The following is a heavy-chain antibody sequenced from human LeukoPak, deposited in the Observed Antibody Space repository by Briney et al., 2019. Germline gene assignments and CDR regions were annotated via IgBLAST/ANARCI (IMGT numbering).Heavy chain of an antibody. D-gene: IGHD6-13*01. Sequence: GGSLRLSCAASGFXFTNYWIHWVRQAPGKGLVWVSGMKSDGRITTYAHPVKGRSTISTDNAKDTLYLEMSSLRPDDTGVYYCARENNSSWYVGNWFDPWVQGTLVTV. CDR2: MKSDGRIT. J-gene: IGHJ5*02. CDR1: GFXFTNYW. CDR3: ARENNSSWYVGNWFDP. V-gene: IGHV3-74*01.